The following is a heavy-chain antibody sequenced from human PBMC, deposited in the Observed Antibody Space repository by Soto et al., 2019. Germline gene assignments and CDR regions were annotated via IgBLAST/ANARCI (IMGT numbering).Heavy chain of an antibody. CDR3: VAGPIYGGKLLDY. V-gene: IGHV4-30-2*01. D-gene: IGHD4-17*01. CDR2: IYHSGST. J-gene: IGHJ4*02. CDR1: GGSISSGGYS. Sequence: SETLSLTCAVSGGSISSGGYSWSWIRQPPGKGLEWIGYIYHSGSTYYNPSLQSRVTISVDRSKNQFSLKLSSVTAADTAVYYCVAGPIYGGKLLDYWGQGTLVTVSS.